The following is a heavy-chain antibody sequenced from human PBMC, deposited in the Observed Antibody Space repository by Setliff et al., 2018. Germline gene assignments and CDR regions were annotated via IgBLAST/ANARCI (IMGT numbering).Heavy chain of an antibody. CDR1: GGSFSTYY. CDR2: INHSGST. CDR3: ARHLIWGGGGNYYDSSGYAYDY. Sequence: SETLSLTCAVYGGSFSTYYWIWIRQPPGKGLEWIGEINHSGSTYYNPSLKSRVTISVDTSKNQFSLKLSSVTAADTAVYYCARHLIWGGGGNYYDSSGYAYDYWGQGTLVTVSS. J-gene: IGHJ4*02. V-gene: IGHV4-34*01. D-gene: IGHD3-22*01.